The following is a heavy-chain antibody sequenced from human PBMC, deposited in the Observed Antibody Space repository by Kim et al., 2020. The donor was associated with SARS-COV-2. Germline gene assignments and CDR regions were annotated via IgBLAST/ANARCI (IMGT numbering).Heavy chain of an antibody. Sequence: SLRLSCAASGFTFSSYGMHWVRQAPGKGLEWVAVISYDGSNKYYADSVKGRFTISRDNSKNTLYLQMNSLRAEDTAVYYCAKDEHVTTFLPFDYWGQGTLVTVSS. CDR1: GFTFSSYG. V-gene: IGHV3-30*18. J-gene: IGHJ4*02. D-gene: IGHD3-16*01. CDR2: ISYDGSNK. CDR3: AKDEHVTTFLPFDY.